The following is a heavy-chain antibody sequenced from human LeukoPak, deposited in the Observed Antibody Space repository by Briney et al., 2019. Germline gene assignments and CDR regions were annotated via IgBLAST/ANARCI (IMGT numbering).Heavy chain of an antibody. D-gene: IGHD5-12*01. J-gene: IGHJ4*02. CDR3: AKDAYSGYDYPNY. CDR1: GFTFSNYG. CDR2: ITYDGMNK. V-gene: IGHV3-30*18. Sequence: GRSLRLSCAASGFTFSNYGMHWVRQAPGKGLEWVAGITYDGMNKFYADSVQGRSTISRDNSKNTLYLQMNSLRAEDTAVYYCAKDAYSGYDYPNYWGQGTLVTVSS.